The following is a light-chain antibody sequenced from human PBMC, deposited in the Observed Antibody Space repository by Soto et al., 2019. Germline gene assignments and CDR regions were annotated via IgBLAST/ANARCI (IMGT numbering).Light chain of an antibody. V-gene: IGKV3-20*01. CDR2: GAA. J-gene: IGKJ1*01. CDR1: QSVTNTN. Sequence: EVVLTQSPGTLSLSPGERATLSCRASQSVTNTNLAWYQQKPGQAPRLLIYGAARRATGIPDRFSGSGSETDFTLTITRLEPDDFAVYSCQVYGGSRTFGQGNKVEI. CDR3: QVYGGSRT.